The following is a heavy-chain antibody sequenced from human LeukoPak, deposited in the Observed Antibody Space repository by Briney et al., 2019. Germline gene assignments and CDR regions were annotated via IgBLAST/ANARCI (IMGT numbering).Heavy chain of an antibody. J-gene: IGHJ4*02. V-gene: IGHV4-30-4*01. CDR2: IYYSGST. D-gene: IGHD3-10*01. CDR3: ARWATSFGEFSN. Sequence: PSQTLSLTCTVSGGSISSGDYYWSWLRQPPGKGLEWIGYIYYSGSTYYNPSLKSRVTISVDTSKNQFSLKLSSVTAADTAVYYCARWATSFGEFSNWGQGTLVTVSS. CDR1: GGSISSGDYY.